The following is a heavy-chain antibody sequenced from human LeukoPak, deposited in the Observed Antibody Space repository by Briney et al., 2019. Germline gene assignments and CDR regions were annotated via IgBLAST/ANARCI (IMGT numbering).Heavy chain of an antibody. CDR1: GGSFSGYY. D-gene: IGHD3-3*01. J-gene: IGHJ5*02. CDR3: ARGSRFLEWLGYNWFDP. V-gene: IGHV4-34*01. CDR2: INHSGST. Sequence: PSETLSLTCAVYGGSFSGYYWSWIRQPPGKGLEWIGEINHSGSTNYNPSLKSRVTISVDTSKNQFSLKLSSVTAADTAVYYCARGSRFLEWLGYNWFDPWGQGTLVTVSS.